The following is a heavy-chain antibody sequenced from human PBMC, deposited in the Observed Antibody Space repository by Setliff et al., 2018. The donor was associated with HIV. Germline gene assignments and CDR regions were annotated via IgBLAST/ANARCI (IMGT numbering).Heavy chain of an antibody. CDR3: ARSFGNGNSRLGN. CDR2: TYHRGST. J-gene: IGHJ4*02. CDR1: GYSISSGYY. Sequence: PSETLSLTCAVSGYSISSGYYWGWIRQPPGKGLEWIGSTYHRGSTHHNPSLKSRVTFSVDTSKNQFSLKLSSVTAADTAVYYCARSFGNGNSRLGNWGQGTLVTVSS. D-gene: IGHD2-8*01. V-gene: IGHV4-38-2*01.